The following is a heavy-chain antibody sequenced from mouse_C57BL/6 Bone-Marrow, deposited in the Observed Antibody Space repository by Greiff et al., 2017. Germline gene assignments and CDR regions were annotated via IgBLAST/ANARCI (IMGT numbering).Heavy chain of an antibody. D-gene: IGHD2-2*01. CDR3: VREEGYDLPLDY. J-gene: IGHJ4*01. V-gene: IGHV10-3*01. CDR2: IRSKSSNYAT. CDR1: GFTFNTYA. Sequence: EVQLVESGGGLVQPKGSLKLSCAASGFTFNTYAMHWVRQAPGKGLEWVASIRSKSSNYATYYADSVKDRFTISRDDSQSMLYLQMNNLKTEDTAMYCCVREEGYDLPLDYWGQGTSVTVSS.